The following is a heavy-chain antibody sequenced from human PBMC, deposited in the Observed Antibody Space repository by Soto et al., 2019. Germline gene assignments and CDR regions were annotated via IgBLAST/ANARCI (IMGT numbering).Heavy chain of an antibody. CDR1: GFTVRSYG. Sequence: RSLRLACSASGFTVRSYGMHWVRQAPGKGLEWVAVISYDGSNKYYADSVKGRFTISRDNSKNTLYLQMNSLRAEDTAVYYCAKDPRDHYYDSSGQGYYYYYGMDVWGQGTTVTVSS. CDR3: AKDPRDHYYDSSGQGYYYYYGMDV. V-gene: IGHV3-30*18. J-gene: IGHJ6*02. D-gene: IGHD3-22*01. CDR2: ISYDGSNK.